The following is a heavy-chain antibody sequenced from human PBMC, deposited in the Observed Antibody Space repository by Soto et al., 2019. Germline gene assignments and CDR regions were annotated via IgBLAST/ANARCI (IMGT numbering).Heavy chain of an antibody. Sequence: SETLSLTCAVYGGSFSGYYWSWIRQPPGKGLEWIGEINHSGSTNYNPSLKSRVTISVDTSKNQFSLKLSSVTAADTAVYYCARVQKWWPRGGGEVYYFDDWGQGTLVTVSS. CDR1: GGSFSGYY. V-gene: IGHV4-34*01. CDR2: INHSGST. CDR3: ARVQKWWPRGGGEVYYFDD. D-gene: IGHD3-16*01. J-gene: IGHJ4*02.